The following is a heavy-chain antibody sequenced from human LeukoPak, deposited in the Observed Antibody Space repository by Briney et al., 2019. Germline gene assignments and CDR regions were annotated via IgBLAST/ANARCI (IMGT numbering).Heavy chain of an antibody. Sequence: TGGSLRLSCAASGFTFSSYTMHWIRQAPGKGLEWVSSISGSNSYIFYADSVKGRFTVSRDNAKDSLYLQMNSLRAEDTAVYYCARALTTLTYEGYWGQGTLVTVSS. D-gene: IGHD1-1*01. CDR3: ARALTTLTYEGY. CDR1: GFTFSSYT. CDR2: ISGSNSYI. J-gene: IGHJ4*02. V-gene: IGHV3-21*01.